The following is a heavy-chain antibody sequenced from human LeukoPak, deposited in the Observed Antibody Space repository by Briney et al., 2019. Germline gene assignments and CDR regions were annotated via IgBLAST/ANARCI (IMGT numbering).Heavy chain of an antibody. D-gene: IGHD3-16*01. CDR1: GGSISSGSYY. CDR2: IYTSGST. Sequence: PSQTLSLTCTVSGGSISSGSYYWSWIRQPPGKGLEWIGRIYTSGSTNYNPSLKRRVTISVDTSKNQFSLKLSSVTAADTAVYYCAREVYDYVWGSYLDYFDYWGQGTLVTVSS. J-gene: IGHJ4*02. V-gene: IGHV4-61*02. CDR3: AREVYDYVWGSYLDYFDY.